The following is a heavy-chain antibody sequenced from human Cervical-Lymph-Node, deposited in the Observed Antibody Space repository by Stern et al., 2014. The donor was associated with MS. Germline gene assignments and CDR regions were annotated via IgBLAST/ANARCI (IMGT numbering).Heavy chain of an antibody. CDR3: ARLDLGGADEVTSYYFHGMDV. V-gene: IGHV1-69*01. CDR1: GGTFGSYG. CDR2: ITPPFGTA. D-gene: IGHD4-11*01. J-gene: IGHJ6*02. Sequence: VQLVESGAEVTKPGSSVKVSCKASGGTFGSYGFSWVRQAPGQGLEWMGGITPPFGTAMYAHKLQYRITITADESTSTCYMALSSLRSEDRAVYYCARLDLGGADEVTSYYFHGMDVWGQGTTVTVS.